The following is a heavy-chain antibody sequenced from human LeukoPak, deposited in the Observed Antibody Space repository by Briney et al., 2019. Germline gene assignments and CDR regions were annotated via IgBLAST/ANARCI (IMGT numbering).Heavy chain of an antibody. V-gene: IGHV3-53*01. CDR2: IYPDGRT. J-gene: IGHJ4*02. CDR1: GVTVSSIY. CDR3: ATLKGWYGEGCFDC. Sequence: GGSLRLSCAASGVTVSSIYMGWVLQAPGKGLDWVSVIYPDGRTYYTESVKGRFTISRDSSENSLFLQMNSLRAEVTAVYYCATLKGWYGEGCFDCWGQGTLVTVSS. D-gene: IGHD3-10*01.